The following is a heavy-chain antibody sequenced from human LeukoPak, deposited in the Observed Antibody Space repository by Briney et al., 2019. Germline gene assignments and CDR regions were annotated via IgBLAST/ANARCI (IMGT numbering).Heavy chain of an antibody. D-gene: IGHD3-3*01. CDR2: IYYSGST. CDR1: GGSISSGDYY. J-gene: IGHJ4*02. V-gene: IGHV4-30-4*08. CDR3: ARGSITIFGVVDY. Sequence: PSETLSLTRTVSGGSISSGDYYWSWIRQPPGKGLEWIGYIYYSGSTYYNPSLKSRVTISVDTSKNQFPLKLSSVTAADTAVYYCARGSITIFGVVDYWGQGTLVTVSS.